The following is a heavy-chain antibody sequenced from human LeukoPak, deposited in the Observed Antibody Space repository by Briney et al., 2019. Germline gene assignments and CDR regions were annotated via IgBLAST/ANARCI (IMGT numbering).Heavy chain of an antibody. CDR1: GFTFSSYG. V-gene: IGHV3-53*01. J-gene: IGHJ4*02. Sequence: GGSLRLSCAASGFTFSSYGMHWVRQAPGKGLEWVSVIYSGGSTYYAESVKGRFTISRDNSKNTLYLQMNSLRAEDTAVYYCARGRGSTSCYYFDYWGQGTLVTVSS. CDR3: ARGRGSTSCYYFDY. CDR2: IYSGGST. D-gene: IGHD2-2*01.